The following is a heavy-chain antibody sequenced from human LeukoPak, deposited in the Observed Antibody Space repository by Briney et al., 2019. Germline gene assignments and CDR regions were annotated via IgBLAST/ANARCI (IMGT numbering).Heavy chain of an antibody. CDR2: IYYSGST. CDR1: GGSISSYY. J-gene: IGHJ3*02. V-gene: IGHV4-59*01. Sequence: SETLSLTCTVSGGSISSYYWSWIRQPPGKGLEWIGYIYYSGSTNYNPSLKSRVIISVDTSKNQFSLKLSSVTAADTAVYYCARAMKQFRDDAFDIWGQGTMVTVSS. CDR3: ARAMKQFRDDAFDI. D-gene: IGHD3-10*01.